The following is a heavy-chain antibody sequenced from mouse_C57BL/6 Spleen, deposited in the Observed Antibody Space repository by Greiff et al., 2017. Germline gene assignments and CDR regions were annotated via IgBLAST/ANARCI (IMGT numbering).Heavy chain of an antibody. D-gene: IGHD1-1*01. V-gene: IGHV14-1*01. CDR2: IDPEAGDT. Sequence: EVQLQQSGAELVRPGASVQLSCTASGFNIKDYYMHWVKQRPEQGLEWIGRIDPEAGDTESAPKFQGTATMTAVSSSNTAYLQLNSLTSEDTVVYYCTYYGSSCDYWGQGTTLTVSS. J-gene: IGHJ2*01. CDR1: GFNIKDYY. CDR3: TYYGSSCDY.